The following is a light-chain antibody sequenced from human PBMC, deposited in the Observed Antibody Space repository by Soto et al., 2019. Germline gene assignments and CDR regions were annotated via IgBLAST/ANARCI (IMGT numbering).Light chain of an antibody. V-gene: IGKV3-15*01. CDR2: GES. J-gene: IGKJ4*01. CDR1: QSVSSN. Sequence: IVMTQSPSPPSVSPGETATLGCRARQSVSSNLAWYQQKPGQAPSLHIYGESTRANGIPARFSGSGSGTEFTLTISSLQSEDFAVYYCQQYKNWPPLTFGGGTKVEIK. CDR3: QQYKNWPPLT.